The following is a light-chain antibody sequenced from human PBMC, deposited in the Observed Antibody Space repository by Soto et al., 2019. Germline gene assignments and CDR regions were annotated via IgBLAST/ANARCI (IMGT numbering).Light chain of an antibody. Sequence: QLVLTQPASVSGSPGQSITMSCAGASSDVGSYNLVSWYQQYPGKAPKLIIYEGNKRPSGVSNRFSGSGSGNTASLTISGLQAEDAADYYCCSYTGSSTSFGGGTKLTVL. CDR2: EGN. CDR1: SSDVGSYNL. V-gene: IGLV2-23*01. J-gene: IGLJ3*02. CDR3: CSYTGSSTS.